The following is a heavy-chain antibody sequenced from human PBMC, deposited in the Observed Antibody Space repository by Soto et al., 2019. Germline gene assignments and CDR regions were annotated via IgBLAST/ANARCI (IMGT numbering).Heavy chain of an antibody. D-gene: IGHD3-3*01. Sequence: GGSLRLSCAASGFTFSSYAMNWVRQAPGKGLEWVSTIRGDGSNTYYADSVKGRFTTSRDNSKNMLYLQMNSLRAEDTAVYYCAKDFADYDFQHVDSCGHGNLVNVPS. V-gene: IGHV3-23*01. CDR3: AKDFADYDFQHVDS. CDR2: IRGDGSNT. J-gene: IGHJ4*03. CDR1: GFTFSSYA.